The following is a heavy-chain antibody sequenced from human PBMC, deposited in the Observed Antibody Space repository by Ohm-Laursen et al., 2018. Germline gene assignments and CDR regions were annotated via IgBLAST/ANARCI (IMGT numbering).Heavy chain of an antibody. J-gene: IGHJ3*02. V-gene: IGHV3-48*03. CDR2: ISSSGSTI. CDR1: GFTFSSYA. D-gene: IGHD5/OR15-5a*01. CDR3: AREGFYVHYDAFDI. Sequence: GSLRLSCTASGFTFSSYAMNWVRQAPGKGLEWVSYISSSGSTIYYADSVKGRFTISRDNAKNSLYLQMNSLRAEDTAVYYCAREGFYVHYDAFDIWGQGTMVTVSS.